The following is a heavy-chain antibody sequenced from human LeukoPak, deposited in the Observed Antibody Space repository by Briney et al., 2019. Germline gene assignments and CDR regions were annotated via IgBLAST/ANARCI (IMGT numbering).Heavy chain of an antibody. CDR2: ISYDGSNK. Sequence: GRSLRLSCAASGFTFSSYAMHWVRQAPGKGLEWVAVISYDGSNKYYADSVKGRFTMSRDNAKNSLYLQMNSLRAEDTAVYYCARVLFGYYGVDVWGQGTTVTVSS. J-gene: IGHJ6*02. CDR3: ARVLFGYYGVDV. CDR1: GFTFSSYA. V-gene: IGHV3-30-3*01. D-gene: IGHD3-3*01.